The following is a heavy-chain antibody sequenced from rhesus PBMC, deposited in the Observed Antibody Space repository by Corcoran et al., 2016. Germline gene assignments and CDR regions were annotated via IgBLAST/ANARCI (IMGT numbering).Heavy chain of an antibody. CDR2: INGNSGST. CDR1: GASISSNW. CDR3: ARGDNIRGH. J-gene: IGHJ4*01. D-gene: IGHD2-15*01. Sequence: QVQLQESGPGLVKPSETLSLTCTVSGASISSNWWSWIRQPPGKGLEWIGEINGNSGSTNYNPSLKSRVTIAKDASKNQFSRKLSSVTAADTAVYYGARGDNIRGHWGQGVLVTVSS. V-gene: IGHV4-80*01.